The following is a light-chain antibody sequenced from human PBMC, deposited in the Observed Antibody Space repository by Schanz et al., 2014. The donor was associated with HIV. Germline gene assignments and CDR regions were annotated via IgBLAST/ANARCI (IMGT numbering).Light chain of an antibody. Sequence: EIVMTQSPGTLSVSPGERATLSCRASQTVSNNLAWYQQKPGQAPRLLIYGASTRVTGIPARFSGSGSGTEFTLTISSLQSEDFAVYYCQQYNDYAYSFGQGTKLEIK. V-gene: IGKV3-15*01. CDR3: QQYNDYAYS. CDR1: QTVSNN. CDR2: GAS. J-gene: IGKJ2*03.